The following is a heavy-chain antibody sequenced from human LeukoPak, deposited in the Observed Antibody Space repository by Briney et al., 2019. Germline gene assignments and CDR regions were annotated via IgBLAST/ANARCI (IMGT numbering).Heavy chain of an antibody. CDR1: GFTVDDYA. J-gene: IGHJ3*02. Sequence: GSSLRLSCTASGFTVDDYAMHWVRQAPGKGLEWVSGISCKIGSIDYARSVKGRVTISRDNAKNSLYLQMNSMRDEDMALYYCAKDREGRSWSPPVAFDIWGQGTMVTVSS. CDR2: ISCKIGSI. V-gene: IGHV3-9*03. CDR3: AKDREGRSWSPPVAFDI. D-gene: IGHD6-13*01.